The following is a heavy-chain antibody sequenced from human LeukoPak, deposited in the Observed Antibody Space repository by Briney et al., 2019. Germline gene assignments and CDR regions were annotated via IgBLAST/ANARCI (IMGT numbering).Heavy chain of an antibody. CDR3: AREESGGYFDY. V-gene: IGHV1-46*01. D-gene: IGHD2-8*02. CDR2: INPTGSST. CDR1: GYTFTNYY. Sequence: ASVNVSCMGSGYTFTNYYMHWVRQAPGQGREWMGLINPTGSSTNYAQKFRGRVTMTRDTSTTTVYMELSSLRSEDTAVYYCAREESGGYFDYWGQGTLVTVSS. J-gene: IGHJ4*02.